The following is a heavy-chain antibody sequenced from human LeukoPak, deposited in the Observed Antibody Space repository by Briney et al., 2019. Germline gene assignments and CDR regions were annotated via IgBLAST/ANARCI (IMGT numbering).Heavy chain of an antibody. V-gene: IGHV3-30*04. Sequence: GGSLRLSCAASGLTFSSYAMHWVRQAPGKGLEWVAVISYDGSNKYYADSVKGRFTISRDNSKNTLYLQMNSLRAEDTAVYYCARDTVGADGSAYYYYGMDVWGQGTTVTVSS. D-gene: IGHD1-26*01. J-gene: IGHJ6*02. CDR2: ISYDGSNK. CDR3: ARDTVGADGSAYYYYGMDV. CDR1: GLTFSSYA.